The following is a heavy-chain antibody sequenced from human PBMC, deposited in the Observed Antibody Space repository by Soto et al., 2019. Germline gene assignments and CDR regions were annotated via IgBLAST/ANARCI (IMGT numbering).Heavy chain of an antibody. CDR3: ARHLPFSSGPPALGL. CDR1: GGSTSGYY. V-gene: IGHV4-59*08. J-gene: IGHJ3*01. CDR2: IDYSGHT. Sequence: QVQLQESGPGLVKPSETLSLTCNVSGGSTSGYYWSWIRQPPRKGWAWIAYIDYSGHTKFSPSLTTRLTISIDASKTPSSLTSAAAADTAVYYCARHLPFSSGPPALGLWGLGTTVPVSS. D-gene: IGHD6-19*01.